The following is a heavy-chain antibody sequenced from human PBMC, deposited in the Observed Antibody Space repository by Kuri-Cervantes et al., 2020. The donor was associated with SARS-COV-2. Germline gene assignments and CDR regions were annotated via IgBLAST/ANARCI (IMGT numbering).Heavy chain of an antibody. CDR1: GFIFSDYY. V-gene: IGHV3-11*04. CDR2: IGPSGTTK. CDR3: AREYCSSTSCYGYYYMDV. D-gene: IGHD2-2*01. J-gene: IGHJ6*03. Sequence: GESLKISCTASGFIFSDYYMTWIRQAPGKGLEWVSNIGPSGTTKYYADSVKGRFTISRDNAKNSLYLQMNSLRAEDTAVYYCAREYCSSTSCYGYYYMDVWGKGTTVTVSS.